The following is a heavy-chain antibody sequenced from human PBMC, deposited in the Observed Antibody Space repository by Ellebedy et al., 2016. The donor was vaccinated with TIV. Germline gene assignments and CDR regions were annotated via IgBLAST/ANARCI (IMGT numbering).Heavy chain of an antibody. Sequence: MPSETLSLTCTVSGGSLSGYYWSRIRQPPGKGLEWIAYIHNNGDTYYNPSLKSRVTISLDASKNQFSLKMSSVTATDTALFYCARHGKSGSYSPYFDYWGQGTLVTVSP. V-gene: IGHV4-59*08. J-gene: IGHJ4*02. CDR2: IHNNGDT. CDR3: ARHGKSGSYSPYFDY. CDR1: GGSLSGYY. D-gene: IGHD1-26*01.